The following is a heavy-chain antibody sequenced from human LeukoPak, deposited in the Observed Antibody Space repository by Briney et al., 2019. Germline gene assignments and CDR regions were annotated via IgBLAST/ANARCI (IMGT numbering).Heavy chain of an antibody. J-gene: IGHJ4*02. CDR1: GFTFSDYY. V-gene: IGHV3-11*01. Sequence: GGSLRLSCAASGFTFSDYYMSWIRQAPGKGLEWVSYISSSGSTIYYADSVKGRFTISRDSAKNALYLQMNSLRAEDTAVYYCARDLVSSSCIDYWGQESLVTVSS. D-gene: IGHD6-6*01. CDR3: ARDLVSSSCIDY. CDR2: ISSSGSTI.